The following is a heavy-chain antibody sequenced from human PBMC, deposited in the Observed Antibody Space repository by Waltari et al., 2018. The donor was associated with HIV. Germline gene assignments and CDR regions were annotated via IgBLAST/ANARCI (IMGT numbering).Heavy chain of an antibody. D-gene: IGHD3-3*01. V-gene: IGHV4-39*07. CDR2: ISYSGST. Sequence: ISSSSYYWGWIRQPPGKGLEWIGSISYSGSTYYNPSLRSRVTISVDTSKNQVSLKLSSVTAADTAVYYCAREGNFWSGYYNAFDIWGQGTMVTVSS. CDR1: ISSSSYY. J-gene: IGHJ3*02. CDR3: AREGNFWSGYYNAFDI.